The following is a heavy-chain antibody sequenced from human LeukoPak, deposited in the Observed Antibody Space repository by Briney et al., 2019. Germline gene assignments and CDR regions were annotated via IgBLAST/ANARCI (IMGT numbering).Heavy chain of an antibody. CDR2: IKFDGNVI. J-gene: IGHJ4*02. CDR1: GFTFSAYW. V-gene: IGHV3-74*03. CDR3: ARGIAPEESVAIDY. Sequence: PGGSLRLSCAASGFTFSAYWMYWVRQAPGQGLEYVSRIKFDGNVITYTGSVEGRFTIARDNASNIVSLQMSSLRAEDTAVYYCARGIAPEESVAIDYWGQGTLVTVSS. D-gene: IGHD2-15*01.